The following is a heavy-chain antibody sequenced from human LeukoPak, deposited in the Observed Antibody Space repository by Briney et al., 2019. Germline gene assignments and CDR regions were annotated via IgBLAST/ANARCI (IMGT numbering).Heavy chain of an antibody. CDR3: ARPRYNGSYSFDY. V-gene: IGHV4-59*08. D-gene: IGHD1-26*01. Sequence: SETLSLTCTVSGGSISSYYWSWIRQPPGKGLEWIGYIYYSGSTNYNPSLKSRVTISVDTSKNQFSLKLSSVTAADTAVYYCARPRYNGSYSFDYWGQGTLVTVSS. CDR2: IYYSGST. J-gene: IGHJ4*02. CDR1: GGSISSYY.